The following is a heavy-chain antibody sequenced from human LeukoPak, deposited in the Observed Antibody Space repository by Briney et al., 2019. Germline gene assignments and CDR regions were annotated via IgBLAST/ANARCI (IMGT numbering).Heavy chain of an antibody. J-gene: IGHJ4*02. CDR1: GYTFTSYG. CDR3: ARAPQECTSTSCPLGY. V-gene: IGHV1-18*01. D-gene: IGHD2-2*01. CDR2: ISAYSGNT. Sequence: ASVKVSCKASGYTFTSYGITWVRQAPGQGLEWVAWISAYSGNTNYAHQKLQGRVTLTRDTSTSTAYMELRSLRSDDTAVFYCARAPQECTSTSCPLGYLGQGTLVTVSS.